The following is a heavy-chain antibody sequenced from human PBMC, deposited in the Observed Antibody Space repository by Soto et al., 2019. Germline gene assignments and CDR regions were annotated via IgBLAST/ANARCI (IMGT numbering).Heavy chain of an antibody. CDR1: GFTFSSFA. CDR3: AARAPSGSPRNFDY. D-gene: IGHD3-3*01. V-gene: IGHV1-58*01. J-gene: IGHJ4*02. Sequence: SVKVSCKASGFTFSSFALQWVRQARGQRLEWIGWIVVGSGNTNYAQKFQERVTFSRDMSTSTVYMDLSSLRSEDTAVYYCAARAPSGSPRNFDYWGQGTPVTVSS. CDR2: IVVGSGNT.